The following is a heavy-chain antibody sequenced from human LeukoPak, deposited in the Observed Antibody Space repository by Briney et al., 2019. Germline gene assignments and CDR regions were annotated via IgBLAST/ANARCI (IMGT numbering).Heavy chain of an antibody. V-gene: IGHV6-1*01. Sequence: SRALSLTYALSRDSVSINSAAWKWVRQPASRGLEWLGRTYYMSKWYNDYAVSVKSRITINPDTSKNLLSLQLNSVTPEDTAVYYCARFYYDTSGHGAFDIWGQGTMVTVSS. CDR1: RDSVSINSAA. CDR3: ARFYYDTSGHGAFDI. CDR2: TYYMSKWYN. J-gene: IGHJ3*02. D-gene: IGHD3-22*01.